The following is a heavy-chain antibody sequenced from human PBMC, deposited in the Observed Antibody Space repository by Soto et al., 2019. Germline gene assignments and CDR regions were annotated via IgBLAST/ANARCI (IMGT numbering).Heavy chain of an antibody. CDR2: IYYSGST. CDR3: ARVDYDYIWGSYRYTPNYYYYMDV. Sequence: QVQLQESGPGLVKPSETLSLTCTVSGGSISSYYWSWIRQPPGKGLEWIGYIYYSGSTNYNPSLKSRVTISVDTSKNQFSLKLSSVTAADTAVYYCARVDYDYIWGSYRYTPNYYYYMDVWGKGTTVTVSS. V-gene: IGHV4-59*01. J-gene: IGHJ6*03. D-gene: IGHD3-16*02. CDR1: GGSISSYY.